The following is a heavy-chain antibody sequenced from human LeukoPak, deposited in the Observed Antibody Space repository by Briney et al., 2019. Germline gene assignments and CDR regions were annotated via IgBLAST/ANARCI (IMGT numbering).Heavy chain of an antibody. J-gene: IGHJ5*02. CDR2: INTNTGNP. CDR3: ARESSKRLYNWFDP. D-gene: IGHD4-11*01. CDR1: GYTFTSYD. Sequence: ASVKVSCKASGYTFTSYDMNWVRQAPGQGLEWMGWINTNTGNPTYAQGFTGRFVFSLDTSVSTAYLQISSLKAEDTAVYYCARESSKRLYNWFDPWGQGTLVTVSS. V-gene: IGHV7-4-1*02.